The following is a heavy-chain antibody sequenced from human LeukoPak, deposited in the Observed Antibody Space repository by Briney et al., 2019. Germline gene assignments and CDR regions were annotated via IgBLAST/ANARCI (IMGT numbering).Heavy chain of an antibody. CDR2: INTDGSGT. CDR1: GFTFSNFR. CDR3: ARGFYGSVPDY. Sequence: GGSLTRSCAASGFTFSNFRMQRDRQAPGKGLVWVSRINTDGSGTSYADSVKGRFTISRDNAKNTLYLQMDSLRAEDTAVYYCARGFYGSVPDYWGQGTLVTVSS. V-gene: IGHV3-74*01. J-gene: IGHJ4*02. D-gene: IGHD3-10*01.